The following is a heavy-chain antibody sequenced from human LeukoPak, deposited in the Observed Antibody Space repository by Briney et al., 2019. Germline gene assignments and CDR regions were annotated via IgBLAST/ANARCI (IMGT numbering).Heavy chain of an antibody. J-gene: IGHJ6*03. CDR3: ARVVWFGELPPYMDV. CDR2: IYTSGST. CDR1: GGSFSGYY. Sequence: SETLSLTCAVYGGSFSGYYWGWIRQPPGKGLEWIGRIYTSGSTNYNPSLKSRVTMSVDTSKNQFSLKLSSVTAADTAVYYCARVVWFGELPPYMDVWGKGTTVTISS. V-gene: IGHV4-59*10. D-gene: IGHD3-10*01.